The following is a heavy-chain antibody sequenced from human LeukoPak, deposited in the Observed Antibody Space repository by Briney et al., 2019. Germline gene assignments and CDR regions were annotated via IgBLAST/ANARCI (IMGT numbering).Heavy chain of an antibody. V-gene: IGHV4-34*01. D-gene: IGHD1/OR15-1a*01. CDR3: ARGSKPYRSTNFDY. CDR1: GGSFSGYY. CDR2: INHSGST. J-gene: IGHJ4*02. Sequence: SETLSLTCAVYGGSFSGYYWSWIRQPPGKGLEWIGEINHSGSTNYNPSLKSRDTISVDTSKNQFSLKLSSVTAADTAVYYCARGSKPYRSTNFDYWGQGTLVTVPS.